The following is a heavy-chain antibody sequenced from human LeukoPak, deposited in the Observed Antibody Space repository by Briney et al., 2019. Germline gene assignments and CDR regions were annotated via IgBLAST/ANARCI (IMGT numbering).Heavy chain of an antibody. V-gene: IGHV3-30*02. Sequence: PGGSLRLSCAASGFTFSSYGMHWVRQAPGKGLEWVAFIRYDGSNKYYADSVKGRFTISRDNSKNTLYLQMNSLRAEDTAVYYCAKDLGAVAGSCLDYWGQGTLVTVSS. CDR3: AKDLGAVAGSCLDY. J-gene: IGHJ4*02. D-gene: IGHD6-19*01. CDR1: GFTFSSYG. CDR2: IRYDGSNK.